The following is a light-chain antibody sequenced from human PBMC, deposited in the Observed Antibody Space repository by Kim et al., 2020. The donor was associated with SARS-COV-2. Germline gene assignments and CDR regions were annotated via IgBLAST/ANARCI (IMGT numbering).Light chain of an antibody. CDR2: DAS. J-gene: IGKJ4*01. CDR3: QQRSNWPLT. V-gene: IGKV3-11*01. Sequence: EIVLTQSPATLSLSPGERATLSCRASRSVSASLAWYQQRPGQAPRLLIYDASNRATGIPARFSGSESGTDFTLSISSLEPEDFAVYFCQQRSNWPLTFGGGTKVDIK. CDR1: RSVSAS.